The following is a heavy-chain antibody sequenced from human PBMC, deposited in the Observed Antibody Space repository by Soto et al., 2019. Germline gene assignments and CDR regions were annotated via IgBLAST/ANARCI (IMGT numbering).Heavy chain of an antibody. D-gene: IGHD3-3*01. CDR1: GFTFSSYS. CDR2: ISSSSSYI. Sequence: PRLSCAASGFTFSSYSMNWVRQAPGKGLEWVSSISSSSSYIYYADSVKGRFTIPRDNAKNSLYLQMNSLRAEDTAVYYCARDESPGYYDFWSGSEYYYYGMDVWGQGTTVTVSS. V-gene: IGHV3-21*01. CDR3: ARDESPGYYDFWSGSEYYYYGMDV. J-gene: IGHJ6*02.